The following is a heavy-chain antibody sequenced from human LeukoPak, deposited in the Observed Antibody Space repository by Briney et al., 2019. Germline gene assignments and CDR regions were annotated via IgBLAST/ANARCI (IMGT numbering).Heavy chain of an antibody. D-gene: IGHD4-17*01. CDR2: ISSSSSYI. V-gene: IGHV3-21*01. CDR3: ARDPGANGDYVFRYFYYYGMDV. J-gene: IGHJ6*02. CDR1: GFTFSSYS. Sequence: GGSLRLSCAASGFTFSSYSMNWVRQAPGKGLEWVSSISSSSSYIYYADSVKGRFTISRDNAKNSLYLQMNSLRAEDTAVYYCARDPGANGDYVFRYFYYYGMDVWGQGTTVTVSS.